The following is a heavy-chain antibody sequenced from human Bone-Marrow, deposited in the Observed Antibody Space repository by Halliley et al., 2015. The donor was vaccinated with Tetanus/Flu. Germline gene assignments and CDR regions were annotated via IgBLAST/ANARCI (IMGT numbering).Heavy chain of an antibody. CDR1: GGSISSYY. Sequence: TLSLTCIVSGGSISSYYWSWVRQPPGKGLEWIGYIYYSGSTNYNPSLKSRVTISVDISKNQFSLKLTSVTAADTAVYYCARDYYNPSGYYGYWYFDLWGRGTLVTVSS. J-gene: IGHJ2*01. CDR2: IYYSGST. CDR3: ARDYYNPSGYYGYWYFDL. V-gene: IGHV4-59*01. D-gene: IGHD3-22*01.